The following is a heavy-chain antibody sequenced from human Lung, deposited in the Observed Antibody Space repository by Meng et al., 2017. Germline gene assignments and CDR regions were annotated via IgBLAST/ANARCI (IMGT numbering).Heavy chain of an antibody. D-gene: IGHD3-10*01. J-gene: IGHJ5*02. Sequence: QPEECGGGLVRPSETLSPTGTVAGDFVSSGGYYWSLIRPPPGTGLEWIGYVSISGTTNYTPSLKRRVTISLTTYNKQFPLKLNSVTAADTAVYYCARGGMVVNLGSWGQGTLVTVSS. CDR3: ARGGMVVNLGS. V-gene: IGHV4-61*08. CDR1: GDFVSSGGYY. CDR2: VSISGTT.